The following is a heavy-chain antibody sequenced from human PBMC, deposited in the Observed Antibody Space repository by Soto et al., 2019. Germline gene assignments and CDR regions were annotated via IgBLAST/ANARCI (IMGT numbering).Heavy chain of an antibody. J-gene: IGHJ6*02. V-gene: IGHV3-33*01. CDR1: GLSFSRYG. Sequence: GGSLRLSCAACGLSFSRYGMHWVRQAPGKGLEWVAVKWYDGSKKYYSDSVKGRFTISRDNSKNTLYLQMNSLRAEDTAVYYCAREAFIAVAAHYYYGMDVWGQGTTVTVSS. CDR3: AREAFIAVAAHYYYGMDV. D-gene: IGHD6-19*01. CDR2: KWYDGSKK.